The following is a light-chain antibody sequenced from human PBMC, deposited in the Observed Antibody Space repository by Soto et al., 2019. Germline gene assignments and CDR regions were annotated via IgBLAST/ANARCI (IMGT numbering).Light chain of an antibody. Sequence: DIVMTQSPDSLAVSLGERATINCKSSQSILYRSNNRNYLAWYQQKPGQPPKLLIYWASTRESGVPDRFSGSGSGTDFTLTIRSLQAEDVAVYYCQQYYSTPYFGPGTKVDIK. CDR3: QQYYSTPY. V-gene: IGKV4-1*01. J-gene: IGKJ3*01. CDR1: QSILYRSNNRNY. CDR2: WAS.